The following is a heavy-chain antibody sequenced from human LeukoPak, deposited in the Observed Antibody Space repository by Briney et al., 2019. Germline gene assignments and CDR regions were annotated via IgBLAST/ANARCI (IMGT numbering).Heavy chain of an antibody. CDR1: GGSISSSSYY. D-gene: IGHD6-19*01. J-gene: IGHJ6*03. CDR3: ARGFGRIAVAGGYYYMDV. CDR2: IYYSGST. Sequence: SETLSLTCTVSGGSISSSSYYWGWIRQPPGKGLEWIGSIYYSGSTYYNPSLKSRVTISVDTSKNQFSLKLSSVTAADTAVYYCARGFGRIAVAGGYYYMDVWGKGTTVTVSS. V-gene: IGHV4-39*01.